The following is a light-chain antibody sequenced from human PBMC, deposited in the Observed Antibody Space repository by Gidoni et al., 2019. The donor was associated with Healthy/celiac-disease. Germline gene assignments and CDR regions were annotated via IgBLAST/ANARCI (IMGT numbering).Light chain of an antibody. J-gene: IGLJ2*01. V-gene: IGLV2-14*01. CDR2: YVS. Sequence: QSALTHPASVSASPGQSITISCTGTSSDVGGYNYVSWYQQHPGKAPKLMIYYVSNRPSGVSNRFSGSKSGNTASLTISGLQAEDEADYYCSSYTSSSTVVFGGGTKLTVL. CDR1: SSDVGGYNY. CDR3: SSYTSSSTVV.